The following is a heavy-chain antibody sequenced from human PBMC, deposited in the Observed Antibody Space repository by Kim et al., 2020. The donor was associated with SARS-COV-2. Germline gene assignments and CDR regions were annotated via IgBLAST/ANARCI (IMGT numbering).Heavy chain of an antibody. Sequence: SETLSLTCTVSGGSISSFFWTWIRQPPGKGLEWIGYIDYSVSTNYNPSFKSRVTISVDTSKNQFSLNLRSVTAADTAVYYCARDNCSGGSCLDAFDIWCRGTMVTVSS. CDR3: ARDNCSGGSCLDAFDI. CDR2: IDYSVST. D-gene: IGHD2-15*01. J-gene: IGHJ3*02. V-gene: IGHV4-59*01. CDR1: GGSISSFF.